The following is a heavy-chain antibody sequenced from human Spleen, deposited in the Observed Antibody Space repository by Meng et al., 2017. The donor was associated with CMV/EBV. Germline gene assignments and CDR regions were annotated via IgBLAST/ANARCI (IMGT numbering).Heavy chain of an antibody. CDR3: ARDDYDLDRYAFDI. CDR1: GYTLTDFY. V-gene: IGHV1-2*02. CDR2: INPNNGGT. Sequence: ASVKVSCKASGYTLTDFYMHWVRQAPGQGLQWMGWINPNNGGTNYAQNFQGRVIMTVDTSIRTAYMQLSNLRSDDTAVYYCARDDYDLDRYAFDIWGQGTMVTVSS. D-gene: IGHD4-17*01. J-gene: IGHJ3*02.